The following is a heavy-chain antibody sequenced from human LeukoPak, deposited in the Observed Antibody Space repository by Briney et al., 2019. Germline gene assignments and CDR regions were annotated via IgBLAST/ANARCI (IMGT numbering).Heavy chain of an antibody. CDR3: AGSYGGNAVGPFDI. J-gene: IGHJ3*02. V-gene: IGHV4-34*01. CDR2: VSQSGGA. D-gene: IGHD4-23*01. Sequence: SETLSLTCAVFGGSFSGYHCSWIRQTPGKGLEWIGEVSQSGGASYNPSLKSRVTISVETSKNHFSPKLSSVTAADTAMYYCAGSYGGNAVGPFDIWGQGTMVTVSS. CDR1: GGSFSGYH.